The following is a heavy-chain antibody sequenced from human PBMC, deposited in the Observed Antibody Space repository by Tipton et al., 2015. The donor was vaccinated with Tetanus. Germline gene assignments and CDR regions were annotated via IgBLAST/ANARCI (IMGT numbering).Heavy chain of an antibody. D-gene: IGHD6-6*01. Sequence: SLRLSCAASGFTFSSYAMSWVRQAPGKGLEWVSAISGSGGSTYYADSVKGRFPISRDNSKNTLYLQMNNLRAEGTAVYYCARDLAKSSPFFDCWCQGSLFSVSS. CDR2: ISGSGGST. CDR1: GFTFSSYA. J-gene: IGHJ4*02. V-gene: IGHV3-23*01. CDR3: ARDLAKSSPFFDC.